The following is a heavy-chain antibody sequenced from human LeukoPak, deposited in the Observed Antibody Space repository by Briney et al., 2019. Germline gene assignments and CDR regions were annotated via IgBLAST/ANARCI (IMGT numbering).Heavy chain of an antibody. Sequence: PGGSLRLSCAASGFTFSSYAMSWVRQAPGKGLEWVSAISGSGGSTYYADSVKGRFTISRDNSKNTLYLQMNSLRAEDTAVYYCAKAGDCSSTSCFPFYYYYYYMDVWGKGTTVTVPS. V-gene: IGHV3-23*01. J-gene: IGHJ6*03. D-gene: IGHD2-2*01. CDR2: ISGSGGST. CDR3: AKAGDCSSTSCFPFYYYYYYMDV. CDR1: GFTFSSYA.